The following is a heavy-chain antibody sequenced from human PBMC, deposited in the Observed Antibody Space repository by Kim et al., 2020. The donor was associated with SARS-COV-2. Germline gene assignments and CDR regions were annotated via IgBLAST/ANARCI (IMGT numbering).Heavy chain of an antibody. Sequence: GGSLRLSCAASGFTFSSYSMNWVRQAPGKGLEWVSYISSSSSTIYYADSVKGRFTISRDNAKNSLYLQMNSLRDEDTAVYYCARDFSTPDEVALYYYYGMDVWGQGTTVTASS. CDR1: GFTFSSYS. D-gene: IGHD2-15*01. CDR3: ARDFSTPDEVALYYYYGMDV. CDR2: ISSSSSTI. J-gene: IGHJ6*02. V-gene: IGHV3-48*02.